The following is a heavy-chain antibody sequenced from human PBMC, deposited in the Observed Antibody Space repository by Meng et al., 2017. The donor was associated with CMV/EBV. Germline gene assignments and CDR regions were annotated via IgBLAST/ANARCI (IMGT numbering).Heavy chain of an antibody. V-gene: IGHV4-61*01. Sequence: SETLSLTCTVSGGSVSSGSYYWSWIRQPPGKGLEWIGYIYYSGSTNYNPSLKSRVTTSVDTSKNQFSLKLSSVTAADTAVYYCASGKYYYGSGSYYNPYYWGQGTLVTVSS. CDR2: IYYSGST. CDR3: ASGKYYYGSGSYYNPYY. CDR1: GGSVSSGSYY. J-gene: IGHJ4*02. D-gene: IGHD3-10*01.